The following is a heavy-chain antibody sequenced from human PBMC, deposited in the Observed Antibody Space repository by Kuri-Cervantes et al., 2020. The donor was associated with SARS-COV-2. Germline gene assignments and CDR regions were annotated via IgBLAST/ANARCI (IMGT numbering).Heavy chain of an antibody. CDR2: IIPTLDTA. D-gene: IGHD2-15*01. CDR3: ARVGYCSGGSCYLGYYFDY. CDR1: GGTFSSYS. V-gene: IGHV1-69*08. Sequence: SVKVSCKASGGTFSSYSVNWVRQAPGQGLEWMGRIIPTLDTATYAQKFQGRVTMTEDTSTDTAYMELSSLRSEDTAVYYCARVGYCSGGSCYLGYYFDYWGQGTLVTVSS. J-gene: IGHJ4*02.